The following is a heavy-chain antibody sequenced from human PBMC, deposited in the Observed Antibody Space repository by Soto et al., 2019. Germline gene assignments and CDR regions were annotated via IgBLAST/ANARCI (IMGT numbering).Heavy chain of an antibody. J-gene: IGHJ6*02. CDR2: MSAYNGNT. Sequence: QVQLVQSGAEVKKPGASVKVSCKASGYTFTSYGISWVRQAPGHGLEWMGWMSAYNGNTNYAQKLQGRVTMTTDTSTSTAYMELRSLRSDDTAVYYCARGRLGAAAGMGHYYGMDVWGQGTTVTVSS. V-gene: IGHV1-18*01. CDR3: ARGRLGAAAGMGHYYGMDV. D-gene: IGHD6-13*01. CDR1: GYTFTSYG.